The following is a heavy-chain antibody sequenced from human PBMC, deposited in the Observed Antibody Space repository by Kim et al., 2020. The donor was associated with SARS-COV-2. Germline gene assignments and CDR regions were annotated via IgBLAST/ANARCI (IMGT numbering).Heavy chain of an antibody. CDR3: TTARQQLVPNWFDP. CDR2: FDPEDAET. D-gene: IGHD6-13*01. V-gene: IGHV1-24*01. Sequence: ASVKVSCKVSGYTLTELSMHWVRQAPGKGLEWMGGFDPEDAETIYAQKFQGRVTMTEDTSTDTAYMELSSLRSEDTAVYYCTTARQQLVPNWFDPWGQGTLVTVSS. CDR1: GYTLTELS. J-gene: IGHJ5*02.